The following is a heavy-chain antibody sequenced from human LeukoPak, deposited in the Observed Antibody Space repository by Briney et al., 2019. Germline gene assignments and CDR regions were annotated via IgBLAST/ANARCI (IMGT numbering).Heavy chain of an antibody. J-gene: IGHJ4*02. CDR3: ARDARGGNPGFLDY. CDR1: GFTFSSYA. V-gene: IGHV3-30*04. D-gene: IGHD4-23*01. Sequence: GGSLRLSCAASGFTFSSYAMHWVRQAPGKGLEWVAVISYDGSNKYYADSVKGRFTISRDNSKNTLYLQMNSLRAEDTAVYYCARDARGGNPGFLDYWGQGTLVTVSS. CDR2: ISYDGSNK.